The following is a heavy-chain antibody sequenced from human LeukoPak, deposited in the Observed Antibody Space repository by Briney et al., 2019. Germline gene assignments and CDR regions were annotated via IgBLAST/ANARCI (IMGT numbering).Heavy chain of an antibody. CDR3: ARDAYYGSGSYRDDGYYYYYMDV. D-gene: IGHD3-10*01. CDR1: GYTFTGYY. V-gene: IGHV1-2*02. CDR2: INPNSGGT. Sequence: ASVKVSCKASGYTFTGYYMHWVRQAPGQGLEWMGWINPNSGGTNYAQKFQGRVTMTRDTSISTAYMELSRLRSDDTAVYYCARDAYYGSGSYRDDGYYYYYMDVWGKGTTVTISS. J-gene: IGHJ6*03.